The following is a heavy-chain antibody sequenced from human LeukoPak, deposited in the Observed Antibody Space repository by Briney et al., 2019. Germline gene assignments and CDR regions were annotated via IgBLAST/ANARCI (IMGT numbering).Heavy chain of an antibody. V-gene: IGHV4-34*01. Sequence: SETLSLTCAVYGGPFSGYYRSWIRQPPGKGLEWIGEINHSGSTNYNPPLKSRVTISVDTSKNQISLKLSSVTAADTAVYYCASGTDSQDYWGQGTLVTVSS. D-gene: IGHD2-15*01. J-gene: IGHJ4*02. CDR3: ASGTDSQDY. CDR2: INHSGST. CDR1: GGPFSGYY.